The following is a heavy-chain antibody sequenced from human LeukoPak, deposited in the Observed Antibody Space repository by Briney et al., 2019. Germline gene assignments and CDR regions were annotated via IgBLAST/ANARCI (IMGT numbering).Heavy chain of an antibody. CDR1: GFTFSVYS. CDR3: AREWGIVGATVDY. CDR2: ISSSSSYI. V-gene: IGHV3-21*01. Sequence: GGSLRLSCAASGFTFSVYSMNWVRQAPGKGLEWVSSISSSSSYIYYADSVKGRFTISRDNAKNSLYLQMNSLRAEDTAVYYCAREWGIVGATVDYWGQGTLVTVSS. J-gene: IGHJ4*02. D-gene: IGHD1-26*01.